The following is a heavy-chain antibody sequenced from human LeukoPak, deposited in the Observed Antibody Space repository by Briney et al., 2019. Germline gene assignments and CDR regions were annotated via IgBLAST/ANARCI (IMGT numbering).Heavy chain of an antibody. D-gene: IGHD3-22*01. J-gene: IGHJ4*02. CDR2: IIPIFGTA. V-gene: IGHV1-69*13. CDR3: AREGSGYYCS. CDR1: GGTFSSYA. Sequence: GASVKVSCKASGGTFSSYAISWVRQAPGQGLEWMGGIIPIFGTANYAQKFQGRVTITADESTSTAYMELSSLRSEDTAVYYCAREGSGYYCSWGQGTLVTVSS.